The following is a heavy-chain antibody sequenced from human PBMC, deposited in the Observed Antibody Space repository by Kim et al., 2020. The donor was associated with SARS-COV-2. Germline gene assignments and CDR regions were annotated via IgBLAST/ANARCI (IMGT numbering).Heavy chain of an antibody. J-gene: IGHJ4*02. CDR1: GYSISSGYY. V-gene: IGHV4-38-2*02. D-gene: IGHD3-16*01. Sequence: SETLSLTCTVSGYSISSGYYWGWIRQPPGKGLEWIGTISHSGSTYYNPSLKSRVIISLDTSKNQFSLKLTSVTAADTAVYYCARDHGRTGYASCSDYWGQGTLVTVSS. CDR2: ISHSGST. CDR3: ARDHGRTGYASCSDY.